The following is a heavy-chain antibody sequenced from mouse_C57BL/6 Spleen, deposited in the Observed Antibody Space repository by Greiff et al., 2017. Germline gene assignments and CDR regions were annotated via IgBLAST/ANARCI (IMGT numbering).Heavy chain of an antibody. CDR1: GYTFTSYW. CDR2: IDPSDSYT. V-gene: IGHV1-59*01. CDR3: AREPITAVEGYAMDY. D-gene: IGHD1-1*01. Sequence: VQLQQPGAELVRPGTSVKLSCKASGYTFTSYWMHWVKQRPGQGLEWIGVIDPSDSYTNYNQKFKGKATLTVDTSSSTAYMQLSSLTSEDSAVYYCAREPITAVEGYAMDYWGQGTSVTVSS. J-gene: IGHJ4*01.